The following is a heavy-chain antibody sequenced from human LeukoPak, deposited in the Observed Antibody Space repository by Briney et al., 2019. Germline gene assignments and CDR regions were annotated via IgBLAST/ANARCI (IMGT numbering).Heavy chain of an antibody. CDR1: GFTFSSYA. J-gene: IGHJ4*02. V-gene: IGHV3-7*01. Sequence: PGGSLRLSCAASGFTFSSYAMSWVRQAPGKGLEWVANIKQDGSEKYYVESVKGRFTISRDNAKNSLYLQMNSLRAEDTAVYYCAKDLQFLYYDSSGYLDYWGQGTLVTVSS. CDR2: IKQDGSEK. D-gene: IGHD3-22*01. CDR3: AKDLQFLYYDSSGYLDY.